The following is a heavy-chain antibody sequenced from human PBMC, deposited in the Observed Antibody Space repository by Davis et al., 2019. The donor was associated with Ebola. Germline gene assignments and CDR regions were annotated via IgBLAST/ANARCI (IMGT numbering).Heavy chain of an antibody. V-gene: IGHV4-59*01. CDR3: ARDHKAAAGNFDY. CDR1: GGSTTSYY. J-gene: IGHJ4*02. CDR2: IYYSGST. Sequence: MPSETLSPTCTLSGGSTTSYYWNWIRQLPGKGLEWIGYIYYSGSTNYNPSLKSRVTIPVDTSKNQFSLKLSSVTAADTAVYYCARDHKAAAGNFDYWGQGTLVTVSS. D-gene: IGHD6-13*01.